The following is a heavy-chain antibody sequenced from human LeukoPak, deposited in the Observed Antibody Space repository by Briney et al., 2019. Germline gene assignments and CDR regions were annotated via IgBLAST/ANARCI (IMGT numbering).Heavy chain of an antibody. CDR3: ARVPLKYYDFWSGYLRPQYYMDV. V-gene: IGHV1-8*03. J-gene: IGHJ6*03. CDR1: GYTFTSYD. Sequence: ASVKVSCKASGYTFTSYDINWVRQATGQGLEWMGWMNPNSGNTGYAQKFQGRVTITRNTSISTAYTELSSLRSEDTAVYYCARVPLKYYDFWSGYLRPQYYMDVWGKGTTVTVSS. D-gene: IGHD3-3*01. CDR2: MNPNSGNT.